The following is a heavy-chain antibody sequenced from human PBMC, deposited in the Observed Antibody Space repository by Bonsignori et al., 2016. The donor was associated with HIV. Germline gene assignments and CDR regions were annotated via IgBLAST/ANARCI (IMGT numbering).Heavy chain of an antibody. Sequence: GESLKISCAASGFTVSSNYMSWVRQAPGKGLEWVSVIYSGGSTYYADSVKGRFTISRDNSKNTLYLQMNSLRAEDTAVYYCARGGYCSSTSCYYYYYMDVWGKGTTVTVSS. CDR3: ARGGYCSSTSCYYYYYMDV. D-gene: IGHD2-2*01. J-gene: IGHJ6*03. CDR1: GFTVSSNY. CDR2: IYSGGST. V-gene: IGHV3-66*01.